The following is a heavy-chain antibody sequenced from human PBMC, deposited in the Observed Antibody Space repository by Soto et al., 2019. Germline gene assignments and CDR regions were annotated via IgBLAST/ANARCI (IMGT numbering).Heavy chain of an antibody. Sequence: SETLSLTCTVSGGSISSSSYYWGWIRQPPGKGLEWIGSIYYSGSTYYNPSLKSRVTISVDTSKNQFSLKLSFVTAADTSVYYCARPGGGYYSYGMDVWGQGTTVTVSS. CDR1: GGSISSSSYY. CDR3: ARPGGGYYSYGMDV. V-gene: IGHV4-39*01. J-gene: IGHJ6*02. CDR2: IYYSGST. D-gene: IGHD3-22*01.